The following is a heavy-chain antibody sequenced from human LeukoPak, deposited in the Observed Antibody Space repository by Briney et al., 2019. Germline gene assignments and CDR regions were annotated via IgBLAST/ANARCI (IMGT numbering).Heavy chain of an antibody. CDR3: ASCSGGSCYRYDAFDI. Sequence: PSETLSLTCTVSGGSISSYYWSWIRQPPGKGLEWIGYIYYSGSTNYNPSLKSRVTISVDTSKNQFSLKLSSVTAADTAVYYCASCSGGSCYRYDAFDIWGQGTMVTVSS. CDR2: IYYSGST. V-gene: IGHV4-59*01. D-gene: IGHD2-15*01. J-gene: IGHJ3*02. CDR1: GGSISSYY.